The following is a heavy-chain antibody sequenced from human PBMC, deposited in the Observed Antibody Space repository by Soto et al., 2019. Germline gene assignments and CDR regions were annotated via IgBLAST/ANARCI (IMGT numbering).Heavy chain of an antibody. CDR2: IRRKAYGGTT. D-gene: IGHD2-21*02. CDR3: TRDLRVYCGGDCNEWSAFDI. V-gene: IGHV3-49*04. CDR1: GFAFGDYA. Sequence: QPGGTLRLAGTPSGFAFGDYAISWVRQAPGKGLEGVGFIRRKAYGGTTEYAASVKGRFTISRDDSKSIAYLQLNSLKTEDTAVYYCTRDLRVYCGGDCNEWSAFDIRGPMT. J-gene: IGHJ3*02.